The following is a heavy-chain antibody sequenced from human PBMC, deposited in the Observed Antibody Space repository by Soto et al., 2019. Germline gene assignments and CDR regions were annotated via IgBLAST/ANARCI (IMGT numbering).Heavy chain of an antibody. CDR3: SRDTGQSFVDIVAYYDY. V-gene: IGHV1-18*01. CDR1: GYTFTSYG. J-gene: IGHJ4*02. CDR2: ISAYNGNT. Sequence: GASVKVSCKASGYTFTSYGISWVRQAPGQGLERMGWISAYNGNTNYAQTLQGRVTMTTDTSTSTAYMELRSLRSDDTAVYYCSRDTGQSFVDIVAYYDYWGQGTLVTVSS. D-gene: IGHD5-12*01.